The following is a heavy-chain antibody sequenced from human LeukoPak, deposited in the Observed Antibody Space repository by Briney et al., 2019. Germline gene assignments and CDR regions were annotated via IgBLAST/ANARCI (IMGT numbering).Heavy chain of an antibody. CDR2: ISGSGGTT. V-gene: IGHV3-23*01. CDR3: TKGRGSSWYLHFDY. CDR1: GFTFSSYA. Sequence: PGASLRLSCAASGFTFSSYAMSWVRQAPGKGLEWVSGISGSGGTTYYADSVQGRFTLSRDNSKNTLSLQMSSLRAEDTAVYYCTKGRGSSWYLHFDYWGQGTLVTVSS. D-gene: IGHD6-13*01. J-gene: IGHJ4*02.